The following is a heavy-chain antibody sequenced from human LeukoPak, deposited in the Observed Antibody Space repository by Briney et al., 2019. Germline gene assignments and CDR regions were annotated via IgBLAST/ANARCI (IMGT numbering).Heavy chain of an antibody. CDR2: IYYSGST. CDR3: ATREQWELRAFDI. CDR1: GGSISSSSYY. D-gene: IGHD1-26*01. Sequence: SETLSLTCTVSGGSISSSSYYWGWIRQPPGKGLEWIGSIYYSGSTYYNPSLKSRVTISVDTSKNQFSLKLSSVTAADTAVYYCATREQWELRAFDIWGQGTMVTVSS. J-gene: IGHJ3*02. V-gene: IGHV4-39*07.